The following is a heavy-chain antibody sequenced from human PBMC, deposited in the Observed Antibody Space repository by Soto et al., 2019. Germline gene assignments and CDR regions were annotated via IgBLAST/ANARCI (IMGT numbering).Heavy chain of an antibody. Sequence: QVQLQESGPGLVKPSETLSLTCTVSGGSVSSGSYYWSWIRQPPGKGLEWIGYIYYSGSTNYNPSLKRRVTISVDTSKNQFSLELSSVTAADTAVYYCARGVPYSYGYVSWFDPWGQGTLVTVSS. V-gene: IGHV4-61*01. J-gene: IGHJ5*02. CDR1: GGSVSSGSYY. CDR3: ARGVPYSYGYVSWFDP. D-gene: IGHD5-18*01. CDR2: IYYSGST.